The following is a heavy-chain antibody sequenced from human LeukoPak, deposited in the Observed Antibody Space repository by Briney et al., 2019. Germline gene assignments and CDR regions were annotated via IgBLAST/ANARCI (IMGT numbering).Heavy chain of an antibody. CDR1: GGTFSSYA. V-gene: IGHV1-69*13. J-gene: IGHJ6*03. D-gene: IGHD6-19*01. CDR3: ARAFGSGWVINYYYYYMDV. Sequence: SSVKVSCKASGGTFSSYAIIWLRQAPGQGLEWMGGIIPILGTANYAQKFHGRVTINADESTSTAYMELSSLRSEDTAAYYCARAFGSGWVINYYYYYMDVWGKGTTVTVSS. CDR2: IIPILGTA.